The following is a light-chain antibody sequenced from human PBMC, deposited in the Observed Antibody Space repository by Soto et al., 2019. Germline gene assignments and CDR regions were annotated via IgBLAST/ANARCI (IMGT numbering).Light chain of an antibody. CDR3: SSYAGSNNVV. V-gene: IGLV2-8*01. CDR2: EVS. CDR1: SSDVGGYNY. J-gene: IGLJ2*01. Sequence: QSALTQPPSASGSPGQSVTISCTGTSSDVGGYNYVSWYQHHPGKAPKLMIYEVSERPSGVPDRFSGSKSGNTASLTVSGLHAEDEADYYCSSYAGSNNVVFGGGTKVTVL.